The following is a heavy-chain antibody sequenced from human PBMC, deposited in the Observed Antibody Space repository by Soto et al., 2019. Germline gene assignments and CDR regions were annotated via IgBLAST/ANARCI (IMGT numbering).Heavy chain of an antibody. D-gene: IGHD6-13*01. J-gene: IGHJ6*02. V-gene: IGHV3-30-3*01. CDR3: ARGIAAAGTTAPYYGMDV. CDR2: ISYDGSNK. Sequence: GGSLRLSCAASGFTFSSCAMHWVRQATGKGLEWVALISYDGSNKYYADSVKGRFTISRDNSKNTLYLQMNSLRAEDTAVYYCARGIAAAGTTAPYYGMDVWGQGTTVTVSS. CDR1: GFTFSSCA.